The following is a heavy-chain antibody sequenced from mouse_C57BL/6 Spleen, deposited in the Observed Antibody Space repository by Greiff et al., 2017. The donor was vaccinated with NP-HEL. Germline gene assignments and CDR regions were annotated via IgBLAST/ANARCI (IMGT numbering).Heavy chain of an antibody. J-gene: IGHJ3*01. V-gene: IGHV1-69*01. CDR3: ARGGWDAFAD. CDR1: GYTFTSYW. Sequence: QVQLQQSGAELVMPGASVKLSCKASGYTFTSYWMHWVKQRPGQGLEWIGEIDPSDSYTNYNQKFKGKSTLTVDKSSSTAYMQLSSLTSEDSAVYYCARGGWDAFADWGQGTLVTVSA. CDR2: IDPSDSYT. D-gene: IGHD4-1*01.